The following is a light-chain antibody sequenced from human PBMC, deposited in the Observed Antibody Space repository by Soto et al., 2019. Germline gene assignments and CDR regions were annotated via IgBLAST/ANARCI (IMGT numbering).Light chain of an antibody. V-gene: IGLV2-11*01. Sequence: QSALTQPRSVSGSPGQSVTISCTGTSSDVGGYNYVSWYQQHPGKAPKLMIYDVSKRPSGVPDRFSGSKSGNTASLTISGLRAEDEADYYCCSYAGSYPYVFGTGTKLTAL. CDR2: DVS. J-gene: IGLJ1*01. CDR3: CSYAGSYPYV. CDR1: SSDVGGYNY.